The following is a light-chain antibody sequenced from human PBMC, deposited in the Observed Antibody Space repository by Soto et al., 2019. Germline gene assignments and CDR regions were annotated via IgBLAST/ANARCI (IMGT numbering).Light chain of an antibody. CDR2: SNN. J-gene: IGLJ1*01. V-gene: IGLV1-44*01. CDR3: AAWDDSLNGSYV. CDR1: SSNIGSNT. Sequence: QSVLTQPPSASGTPGQRVTISCSGSSSNIGSNTVNCDQRLPGTAPKLLIYSNNQRPSGVPDRFSGSKSGTSASLAISGLQSEDEADYYCAAWDDSLNGSYVFGTGTKVTV.